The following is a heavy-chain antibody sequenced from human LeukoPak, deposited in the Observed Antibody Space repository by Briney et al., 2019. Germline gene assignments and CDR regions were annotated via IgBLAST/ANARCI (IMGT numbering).Heavy chain of an antibody. CDR1: GYTFTSYD. J-gene: IGHJ6*02. CDR3: ARGRGYCSSTSCYADLDV. D-gene: IGHD2-2*01. V-gene: IGHV1-8*01. Sequence: ASVKVSCKASGYTFTSYDINWVRQATGQGLEWMGWMNPNSGNTGYAQKFQGRVTMTRNTSISTAYMELSSLRSEDTGVYYCARGRGYCSSTSCYADLDVWGQGTTVTVSS. CDR2: MNPNSGNT.